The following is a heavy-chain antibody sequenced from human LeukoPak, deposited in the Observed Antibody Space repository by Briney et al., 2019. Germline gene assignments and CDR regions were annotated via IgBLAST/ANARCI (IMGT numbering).Heavy chain of an antibody. V-gene: IGHV3-74*01. D-gene: IGHD2-8*02. CDR2: INSDASST. Sequence: PGESLRLSCAASGFTFSSYWMHWVRQAPGKGLVWVSRINSDASSTSYADSVKGRFTISRDNAKNTLYLQMNSLRAEDTAVYYCAKDKGWGCSAYDCYGMDVWGQGTTVTVSS. CDR3: AKDKGWGCSAYDCYGMDV. CDR1: GFTFSSYW. J-gene: IGHJ6*02.